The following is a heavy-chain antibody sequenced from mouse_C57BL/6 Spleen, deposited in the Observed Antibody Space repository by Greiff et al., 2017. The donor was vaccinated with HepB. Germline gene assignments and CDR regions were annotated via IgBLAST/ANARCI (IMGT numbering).Heavy chain of an antibody. CDR3: TTRGYYDYDDWFAY. J-gene: IGHJ3*01. Sequence: EVMLVESGAELVRPGASVKFSCTASGFNFKDYYMHWVKQRPEQGLEWIGRIDPEDGDTEYAPKFQGKATMTADTSSTTAYLHRSSQTAEDTAVYYGTTRGYYDYDDWFAYWGQGTLVTVSA. CDR1: GFNFKDYY. V-gene: IGHV14-1*01. CDR2: IDPEDGDT. D-gene: IGHD2-4*01.